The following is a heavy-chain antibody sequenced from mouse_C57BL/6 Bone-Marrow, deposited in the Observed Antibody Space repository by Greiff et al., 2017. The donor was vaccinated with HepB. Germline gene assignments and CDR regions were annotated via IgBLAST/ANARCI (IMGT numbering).Heavy chain of an antibody. V-gene: IGHV5-15*01. D-gene: IGHD2-2*01. CDR2: ISNLANSI. CDR1: GFTFSDYG. Sequence: EVKVVESGGGLVQPGGSLKLSCAASGFTFSDYGMAWVRQAPRKGPEWVAFISNLANSIYYADTVTGRFTIARENAKNTLYLEMSSLRSEDTAMYYCAMVTTVSSFAYWGQGTLVTVSA. J-gene: IGHJ3*01. CDR3: AMVTTVSSFAY.